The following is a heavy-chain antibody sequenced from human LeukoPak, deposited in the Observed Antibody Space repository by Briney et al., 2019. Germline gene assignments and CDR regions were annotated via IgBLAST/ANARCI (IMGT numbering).Heavy chain of an antibody. J-gene: IGHJ6*02. D-gene: IGHD7-27*01. Sequence: ASVKVSCKASGYTFTSYHMHWVRQAPGQGLEWMGKINLSGGSTTYAQKFQGRVTMTRDTSTSTVYMELSSLRSEDTAVYYCARKTGGYYYYYYGMDVWGQGTTVTVSS. CDR3: ARKTGGYYYYYYGMDV. CDR1: GYTFTSYH. V-gene: IGHV1-46*01. CDR2: INLSGGST.